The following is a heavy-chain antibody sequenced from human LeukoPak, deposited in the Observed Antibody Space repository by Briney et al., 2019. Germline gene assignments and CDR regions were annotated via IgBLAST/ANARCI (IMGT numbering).Heavy chain of an antibody. V-gene: IGHV4-34*01. CDR2: INHSGST. Sequence: SETLSLTCAVYGGSFSGYYWSWIRQPPGKGLEWIGEINHSGSTNYNPSLKSRVTISVDTSKNQFSLKLSSVTAADTAVYYCASRGFGVGPWAAENWFDPWGQGTLVTVSS. J-gene: IGHJ5*02. CDR3: ASRGFGVGPWAAENWFDP. CDR1: GGSFSGYY. D-gene: IGHD3-3*01.